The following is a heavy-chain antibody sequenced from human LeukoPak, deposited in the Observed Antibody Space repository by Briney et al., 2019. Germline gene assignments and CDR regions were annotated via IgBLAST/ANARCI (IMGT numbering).Heavy chain of an antibody. CDR3: VRSGKPIYYYYMDV. CDR1: GYTFTSYG. Sequence: ASVKVSCKASGYTFTSYGINWVRQAPGQGLEWMGWISAYHGNTNYAQKLQGRLTMTTDTSTSTAYLELRSLRSDDTAVYYCVRSGKPIYYYYMDVWGKGTTVTISS. D-gene: IGHD3-10*01. J-gene: IGHJ6*03. CDR2: ISAYHGNT. V-gene: IGHV1-18*01.